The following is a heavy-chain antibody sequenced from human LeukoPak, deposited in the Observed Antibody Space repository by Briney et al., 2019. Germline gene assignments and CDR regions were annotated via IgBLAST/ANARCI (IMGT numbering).Heavy chain of an antibody. Sequence: GGSLRLSCAASGLTFSSYAMSWVRQAPGKGLEWVSAISGSGGSTYYADSVKGRFTISRDNSKNTLYLQMNSLRAEDTAVYYCAKSPGYARNEYFQHWGQGTLVTVSS. J-gene: IGHJ1*01. CDR1: GLTFSSYA. CDR3: AKSPGYARNEYFQH. D-gene: IGHD2-15*01. CDR2: ISGSGGST. V-gene: IGHV3-23*01.